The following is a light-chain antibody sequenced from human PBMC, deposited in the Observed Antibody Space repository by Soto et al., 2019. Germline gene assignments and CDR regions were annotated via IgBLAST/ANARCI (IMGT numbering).Light chain of an antibody. J-gene: IGLJ1*01. Sequence: QSVLTQPPSASGSPGQSVTFSCTGTSSDIGDYNYVSWYQQHPGKAPKLMIYEVTKRPSGVPDRFSGSKSGNTASLAVSGLQADDDADYYCSLYAGNNNYVFGTGTKVTVL. V-gene: IGLV2-8*01. CDR2: EVT. CDR1: SSDIGDYNY. CDR3: SLYAGNNNYV.